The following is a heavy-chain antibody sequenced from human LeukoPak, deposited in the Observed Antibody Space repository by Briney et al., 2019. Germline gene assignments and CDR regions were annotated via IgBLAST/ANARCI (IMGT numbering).Heavy chain of an antibody. D-gene: IGHD3-10*01. CDR3: AREASSGSYLES. Sequence: NPGRSLRLSCAASGFTFSSYAMHWVRQAPGKGLEWVSYISGNGNIYYADSVKGRFTISRDNARNSLSLQMNSLRADDTAVYYCAREASSGSYLESWGQGTLVTVSS. CDR1: GFTFSSYA. CDR2: ISGNGNI. J-gene: IGHJ4*02. V-gene: IGHV3-21*05.